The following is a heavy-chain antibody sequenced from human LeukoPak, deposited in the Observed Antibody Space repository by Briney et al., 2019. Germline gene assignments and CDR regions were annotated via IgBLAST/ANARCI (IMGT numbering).Heavy chain of an antibody. CDR3: ARDVRYFDWLLWGYYYYYMDV. CDR1: GGSFSGYY. V-gene: IGHV4-4*07. CDR2: IYTSGST. J-gene: IGHJ6*03. D-gene: IGHD3-9*01. Sequence: PSETLSLTCAVYGGSFSGYYWSWIRQPAGKGLEWIGRIYTSGSTNYNPSLKSRVTMSVDTSKNQFSLKLSSVTAADTAVYYCARDVRYFDWLLWGYYYYYMDVWGKGTTVTVSS.